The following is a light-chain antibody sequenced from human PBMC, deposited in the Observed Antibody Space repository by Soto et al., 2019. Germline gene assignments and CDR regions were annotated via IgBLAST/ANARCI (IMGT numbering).Light chain of an antibody. V-gene: IGLV1-51*02. CDR1: SPYIGNNY. CDR2: ENN. J-gene: IGLJ1*01. CDR3: GTWDSSLSAYV. Sequence: QAVLTQPPSVSSAPGQKGTISCSGNSPYIGNNYVSWYQQLPGTAPKLLIYENNKRPSGIPDRFSGSKSGTSATLGITGLQTGDEADYYCGTWDSSLSAYVFGTGTKVTVL.